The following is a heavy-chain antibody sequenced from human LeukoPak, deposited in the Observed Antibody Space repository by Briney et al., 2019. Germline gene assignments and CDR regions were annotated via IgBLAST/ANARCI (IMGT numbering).Heavy chain of an antibody. CDR3: ARLGPASSGWPESFDY. V-gene: IGHV3-7*03. D-gene: IGHD6-19*01. CDR1: GFTSNSYW. Sequence: PGGSLRLSCAASGFTSNSYWMNWVRQAPGKGLGWVANIKRDGSEKYYVDSVKGRFTISRDNAKNSLDLQMNSLRVEDTAVYYCARLGPASSGWPESFDYWGQGTLVTVSS. J-gene: IGHJ4*02. CDR2: IKRDGSEK.